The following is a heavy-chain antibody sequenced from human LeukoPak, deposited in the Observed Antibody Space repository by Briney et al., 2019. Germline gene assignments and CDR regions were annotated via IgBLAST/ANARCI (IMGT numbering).Heavy chain of an antibody. D-gene: IGHD2/OR15-2a*01. Sequence: GGSLRLSCAASGFTFSSYWMNWVRQAPGKGLEWVSSISSSSSYIYYADSVKGRFTISRDSAKNSLYLQMNTLRAEDTAVYYCARAESEDYWGQGTLVTVSS. J-gene: IGHJ4*02. CDR3: ARAESEDY. CDR2: ISSSSSYI. V-gene: IGHV3-21*01. CDR1: GFTFSSYW.